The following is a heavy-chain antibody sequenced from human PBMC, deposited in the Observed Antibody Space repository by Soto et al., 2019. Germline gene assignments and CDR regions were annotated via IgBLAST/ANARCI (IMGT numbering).Heavy chain of an antibody. CDR1: GFTFRSFT. CDR2: ISSNSAYI. D-gene: IGHD6-13*01. CDR3: TRDASRDSSARGWFDP. J-gene: IGHJ5*02. Sequence: LRLSCAASGFTFRSFTMNWVRQAPGKGLEWVSTISSNSAYIYYTDALRGRFTISRDNAKNSLHLQMNGLRAEDTAVYYCTRDASRDSSARGWFDPWGPGTLVTVSS. V-gene: IGHV3-21*01.